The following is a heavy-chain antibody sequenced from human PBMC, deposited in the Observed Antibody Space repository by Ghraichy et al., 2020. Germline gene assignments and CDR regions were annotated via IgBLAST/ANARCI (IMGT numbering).Heavy chain of an antibody. CDR1: GFTFSSYV. CDR3: AKDRYCSGGSCYSAMDV. Sequence: GGSLRLSCAASGFTFSSYVMSWVRQAPGKGLEWVSAISGSGDDTHYADSVKGRITISRDNSKNMLYLQLNSLRAEDTAVYFCAKDRYCSGGSCYSAMDVWGQGTTVTVSS. V-gene: IGHV3-23*01. D-gene: IGHD2-15*01. J-gene: IGHJ6*02. CDR2: ISGSGDDT.